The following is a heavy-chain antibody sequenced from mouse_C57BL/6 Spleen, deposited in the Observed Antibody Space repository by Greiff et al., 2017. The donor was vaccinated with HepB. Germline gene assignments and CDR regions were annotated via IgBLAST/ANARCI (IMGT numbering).Heavy chain of an antibody. Sequence: EVKLVESGPELVKPGASVKISCKASGYSFTDYNMNWVKQSNGKSLEWIGVINPNYGTTSYNQKFKGKATLTVDPSSSTAYMQLNSLTSEDSAVYYCARGGVSLLRYSYAMDYWGQGTSVTVSS. CDR1: GYSFTDYN. D-gene: IGHD1-1*01. CDR2: INPNYGTT. J-gene: IGHJ4*01. V-gene: IGHV1-39*01. CDR3: ARGGVSLLRYSYAMDY.